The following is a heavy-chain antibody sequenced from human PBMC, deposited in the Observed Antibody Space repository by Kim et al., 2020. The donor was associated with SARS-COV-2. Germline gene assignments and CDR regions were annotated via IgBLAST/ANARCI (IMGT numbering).Heavy chain of an antibody. J-gene: IGHJ4*02. Sequence: ETHYVESVRGRFTISRDNAKRSLSLQMNSLRVEDTGVYFCARLGVRTADYWGQGTLVSVSS. V-gene: IGHV3-7*04. CDR2: ET. CDR3: ARLGVRTADY. D-gene: IGHD3-3*01.